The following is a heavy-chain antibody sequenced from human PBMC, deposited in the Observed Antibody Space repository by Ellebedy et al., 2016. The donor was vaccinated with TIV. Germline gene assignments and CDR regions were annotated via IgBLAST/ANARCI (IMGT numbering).Heavy chain of an antibody. Sequence: SETLSLTCTVSGGSISSSSYYWGWIRQPPGKGLEWIGSIYYSGSTYYNPSLKSRVTISVDTSKNQFSLKLSSVTAADTAVYYCARDFGGATDYWGQGTLVTVSS. D-gene: IGHD3-16*01. CDR2: IYYSGST. J-gene: IGHJ4*02. CDR3: ARDFGGATDY. CDR1: GGSISSSSYY. V-gene: IGHV4-39*02.